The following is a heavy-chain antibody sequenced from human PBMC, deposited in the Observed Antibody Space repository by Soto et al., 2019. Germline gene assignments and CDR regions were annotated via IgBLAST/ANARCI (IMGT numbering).Heavy chain of an antibody. CDR1: GFTFSNYG. J-gene: IGHJ3*02. CDR2: ISFDGNNK. Sequence: PGGSLRLSCAASGFTFSNYGMHWVRQAPGKGLEWVSIISFDGNNKYYADSVKGRFTISRDKSKNTLFLEMNSLRVEDTAVYYCARGSVSYVFDMWGQGTMVTVSS. CDR3: ARGSVSYVFDM. V-gene: IGHV3-30*03.